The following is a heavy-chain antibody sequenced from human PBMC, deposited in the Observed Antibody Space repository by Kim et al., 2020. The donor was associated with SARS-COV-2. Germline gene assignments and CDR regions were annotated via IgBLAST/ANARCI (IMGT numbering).Heavy chain of an antibody. CDR1: GGTFSSYA. J-gene: IGHJ5*02. CDR3: ARDSLPYYDFWSGRGSQLGWFDP. D-gene: IGHD3-3*01. CDR2: IIPIFGTA. Sequence: SVKVSCKASGGTFSSYAISWVRQAPGQGLEWMGGIIPIFGTANYAQKFQGRVTITADESTSTAYMELSSLRSEDTAVYYCARDSLPYYDFWSGRGSQLGWFDPWGQGTLVTVSS. V-gene: IGHV1-69*13.